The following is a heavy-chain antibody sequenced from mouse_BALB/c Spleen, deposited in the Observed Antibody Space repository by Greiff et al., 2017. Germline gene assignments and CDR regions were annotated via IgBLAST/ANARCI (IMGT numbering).Heavy chain of an antibody. Sequence: EVKLLESGGGLVQPGGSLKLSCAASGFDFSRYWMSWVRQAPGKGLEWIGEINPDSSTINYTPSLKDKFIISRDNAKNTLYLQMSKVRSEDTALYYCARPILYDYQYYFDYWGQGTTLTVSS. CDR2: INPDSSTI. J-gene: IGHJ2*01. V-gene: IGHV4-1*02. CDR1: GFDFSRYW. CDR3: ARPILYDYQYYFDY. D-gene: IGHD2-4*01.